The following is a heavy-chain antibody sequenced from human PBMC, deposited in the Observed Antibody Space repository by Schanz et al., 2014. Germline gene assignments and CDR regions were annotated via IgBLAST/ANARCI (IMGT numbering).Heavy chain of an antibody. CDR1: GFIFSDYA. D-gene: IGHD3-22*01. CDR3: ARSECDSGGYSYRVCSWFDP. V-gene: IGHV3-30*04. CDR2: ISYDGGNK. Sequence: QVQLVESGGCVVQPGRSLRLSCAASGFIFSDYAIHWVRQAPGKGLEWVAVISYDGGNKYYADSVKGRFTISRDNSRNTLNLQMNSLRAEDTAVYYCARSECDSGGYSYRVCSWFDPWGQGTLVTVSS. J-gene: IGHJ5*02.